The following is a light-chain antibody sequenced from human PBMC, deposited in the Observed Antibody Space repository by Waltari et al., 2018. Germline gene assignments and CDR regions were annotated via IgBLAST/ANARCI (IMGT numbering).Light chain of an antibody. CDR2: YDS. CDR3: QVWDDVTDSGV. V-gene: IGLV3-21*04. Sequence: YVLTQPPSVSVDPGTTARLPCGGDKIGSKSVNWYQQKPGQAPVVVMFYDSDRPSEIPERFSGSNSGNTATLTISWVEAGDEADYHCQVWDDVTDSGVFGGGTKLTVL. J-gene: IGLJ3*02. CDR1: KIGSKS.